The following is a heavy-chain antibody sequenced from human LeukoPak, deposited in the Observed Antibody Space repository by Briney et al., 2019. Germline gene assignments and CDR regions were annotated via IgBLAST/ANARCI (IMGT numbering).Heavy chain of an antibody. CDR3: ARNLWFGESSDAFDM. D-gene: IGHD3-10*01. V-gene: IGHV1-18*01. J-gene: IGHJ3*02. Sequence: ASVKVSCKASGYTFTSYGISWVRQAPGQGLEWMGWISGYNGNTNYAQKLQGRVTMTRDTSISTAYMDMSSLRSDDTAVYYCARNLWFGESSDAFDMWGQGTMVTVSS. CDR1: GYTFTSYG. CDR2: ISGYNGNT.